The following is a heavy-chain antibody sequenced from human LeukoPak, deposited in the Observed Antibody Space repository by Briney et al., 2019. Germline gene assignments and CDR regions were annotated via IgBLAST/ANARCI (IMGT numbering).Heavy chain of an antibody. CDR1: GFTFSSSN. CDR3: ASLPRLAVEDY. J-gene: IGHJ4*02. D-gene: IGHD5/OR15-5a*01. V-gene: IGHV3-48*01. Sequence: AGGSLRLSCAASGFTFSSSNMTWVRQPPGKGLEWVSYISSSSITKNYADSVKGRFTISRDNSKNTLYLQMNSLRAEDTAVYYCASLPRLAVEDYWGQGTLVTVSS. CDR2: ISSSSITK.